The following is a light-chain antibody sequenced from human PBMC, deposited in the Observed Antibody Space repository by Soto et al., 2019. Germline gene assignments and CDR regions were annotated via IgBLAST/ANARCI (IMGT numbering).Light chain of an antibody. CDR3: AAWDDSLNGRV. V-gene: IGLV1-44*01. J-gene: IGLJ1*01. CDR1: SSNIGSNT. CDR2: SNN. Sequence: QSALTQPPSASGTPGQRVTISCSGSSSNIGSNTVNWYQQLPGTAPKLLIYSNNQRPSGVPDRFSRSKSGTSASLAISGLQSEDESDYYCAAWDDSLNGRVFGTGTKVTVL.